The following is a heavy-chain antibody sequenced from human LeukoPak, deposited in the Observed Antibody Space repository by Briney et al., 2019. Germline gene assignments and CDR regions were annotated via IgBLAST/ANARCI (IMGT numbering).Heavy chain of an antibody. D-gene: IGHD3-10*01. CDR2: INTNTGNP. CDR3: ASPIRSMVRGVNVYFQH. Sequence: ASVKVSCKASGYTFTSYDINWVRQAPGQGLEWMGWINTNTGNPTYAQGFIGRFVFSLDTSVSTAYLQISSLKAEDTAVYYCASPIRSMVRGVNVYFQHWGQGTLVTVSS. CDR1: GYTFTSYD. V-gene: IGHV7-4-1*02. J-gene: IGHJ1*01.